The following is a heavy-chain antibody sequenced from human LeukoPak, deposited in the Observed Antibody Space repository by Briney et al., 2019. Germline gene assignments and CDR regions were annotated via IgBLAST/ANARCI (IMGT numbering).Heavy chain of an antibody. V-gene: IGHV3-74*01. J-gene: IGHJ6*04. CDR3: AELGITMIGGV. CDR2: IHTDGIST. CDR1: GFTFSSYA. Sequence: GRSLRLSCAASGFTFSSYAMHWVPQAPGKGLVWVSRIHTDGISTTYADSVKGRFTISRDNAKNTLYLQMNSLRAEDTAVYYCAELGITMIGGVWGKGTTVTISS. D-gene: IGHD3-10*02.